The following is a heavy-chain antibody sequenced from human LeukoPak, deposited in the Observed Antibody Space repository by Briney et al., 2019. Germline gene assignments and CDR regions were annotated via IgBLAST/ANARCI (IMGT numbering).Heavy chain of an antibody. Sequence: SETLSLTCAVYGGSFSGYYWSWIRQPPGKALEWFGEINHSGSTTYNPSLKSRVTISVDTPKNQFSLKLSSVTAADTAVYYCARVRSRYCSSTSCTQAHMDVWGQGTTVTVSS. CDR2: INHSGST. D-gene: IGHD2-2*01. J-gene: IGHJ6*02. CDR1: GGSFSGYY. V-gene: IGHV4-34*01. CDR3: ARVRSRYCSSTSCTQAHMDV.